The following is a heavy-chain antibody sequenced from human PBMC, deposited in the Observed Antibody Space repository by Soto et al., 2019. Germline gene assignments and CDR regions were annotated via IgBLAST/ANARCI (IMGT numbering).Heavy chain of an antibody. CDR3: AREQDYGAGLDAFDI. V-gene: IGHV4-31*03. D-gene: IGHD3-10*01. CDR1: GGSNSSGGYY. CDR2: IYHSGST. J-gene: IGHJ3*02. Sequence: QVQLQESGPGLVKPSQTGSLTCTVSGGSNSSGGYYWSWIRQHPGQGLEWIGYIYHSGSTHNNPALTSWVTLSLDTTPHPVTPMRCSGTAADKAVYYCAREQDYGAGLDAFDIWGQGTMVTVS.